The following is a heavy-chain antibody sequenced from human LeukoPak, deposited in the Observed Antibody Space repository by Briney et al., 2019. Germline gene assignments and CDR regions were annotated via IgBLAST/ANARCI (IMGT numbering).Heavy chain of an antibody. CDR1: GYTFTSYD. Sequence: ASVKVSCKASGYTFTSYDINWVRQATGQGLEWMGWMNPNSGNTGYAQKFQGRVTITRNTSISTVYMELSSLRSEDTAVYYCARGSVEQLVPNLDYWGPGTLVTVSS. J-gene: IGHJ4*02. V-gene: IGHV1-8*03. D-gene: IGHD6-6*01. CDR2: MNPNSGNT. CDR3: ARGSVEQLVPNLDY.